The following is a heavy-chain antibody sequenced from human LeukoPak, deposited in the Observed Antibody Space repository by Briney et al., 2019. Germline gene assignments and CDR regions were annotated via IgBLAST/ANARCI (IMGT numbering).Heavy chain of an antibody. CDR1: GGSVSSYY. CDR3: ASRPVYGDYGWFDP. Sequence: PSETLSLTCTVSGGSVSSYYWSWIRQPPGKGLEWIGYIYYSGSTNYNPSLKSRVTISVDTSKNQFSLKLSSVTAADTAVYYCASRPVYGDYGWFDPWGQGTLVTVSS. J-gene: IGHJ5*02. CDR2: IYYSGST. D-gene: IGHD4-17*01. V-gene: IGHV4-59*02.